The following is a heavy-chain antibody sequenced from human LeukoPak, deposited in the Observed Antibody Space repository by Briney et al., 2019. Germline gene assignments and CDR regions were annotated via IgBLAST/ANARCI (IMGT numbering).Heavy chain of an antibody. Sequence: SETLSLTCTVSGGSISSYYWTWIRQPPGTGLEWIGYIYYSGSTSYNPSLKSRVTMSVDTSRTQFSLKLSSVTAADTAVYYCARGITMIDWGQGTLVTVSS. D-gene: IGHD3-22*01. CDR3: ARGITMID. CDR2: IYYSGST. V-gene: IGHV4-59*01. J-gene: IGHJ4*02. CDR1: GGSISSYY.